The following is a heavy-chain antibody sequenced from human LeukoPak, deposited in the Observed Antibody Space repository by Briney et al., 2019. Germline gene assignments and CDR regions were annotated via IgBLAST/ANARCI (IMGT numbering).Heavy chain of an antibody. CDR1: GFTFDDYG. CDR2: INWNGGST. V-gene: IGHV3-20*04. D-gene: IGHD3/OR15-3a*01. CDR3: TRWTDWYFDL. J-gene: IGHJ2*01. Sequence: PGGSLRLSCAASGFTFDDYGMSWVRQAPGKGLEWVSGINWNGGSTGYADSVKGRFTISRDNAKNTLYLQVNSLRAADTAVYYCTRWTDWYFDLWGRGTLVTVSS.